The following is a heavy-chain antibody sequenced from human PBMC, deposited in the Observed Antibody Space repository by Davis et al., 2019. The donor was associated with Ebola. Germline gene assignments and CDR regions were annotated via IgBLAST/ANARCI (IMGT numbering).Heavy chain of an antibody. D-gene: IGHD6-13*01. Sequence: PGGSLRLSCKGSGYSFTSYWIGWVRQMPGKGLEWMGIIYPGDSDTRYSPSFQGQVTISADKSISTAYLQWSSLKASDTAMYYCARRVAAAANWFDPWGQGTLVTVFS. J-gene: IGHJ5*02. CDR3: ARRVAAAANWFDP. CDR2: IYPGDSDT. V-gene: IGHV5-51*01. CDR1: GYSFTSYW.